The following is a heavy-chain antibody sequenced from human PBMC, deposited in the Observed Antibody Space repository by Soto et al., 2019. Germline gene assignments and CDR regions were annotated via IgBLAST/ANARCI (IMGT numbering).Heavy chain of an antibody. CDR1: GGSISSSDFY. D-gene: IGHD6-25*01. CDR2: MYYSGTT. V-gene: IGHV4-39*01. Sequence: SETLSLTCTVSGGSISSSDFYWGWLRQTPGKGLEFIGSMYYSGTTRYNPSLKSRVTISVDTSKNQFTLKLISVTAADTAVYYCAVVDSTGNWFDPWGEGALVTVSS. J-gene: IGHJ5*02. CDR3: AVVDSTGNWFDP.